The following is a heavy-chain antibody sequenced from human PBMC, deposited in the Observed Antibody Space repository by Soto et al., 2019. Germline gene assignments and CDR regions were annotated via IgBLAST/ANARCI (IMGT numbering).Heavy chain of an antibody. CDR2: IKQDGSEK. J-gene: IGHJ6*02. Sequence: GGSLRLSCAASGFTFSSYWMSWVRQAPGKGLEWVANIKQDGSEKYYVDSVKGRFTISRDNAKNSLYLQMNSLRAEDTAVYYCARDASDFHYYYYGMDVWGQGTTVTVSS. CDR1: GFTFSSYW. D-gene: IGHD3-3*01. CDR3: ARDASDFHYYYYGMDV. V-gene: IGHV3-7*01.